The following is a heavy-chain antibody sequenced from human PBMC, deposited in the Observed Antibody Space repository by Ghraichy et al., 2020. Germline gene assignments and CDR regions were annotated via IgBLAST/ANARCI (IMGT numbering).Heavy chain of an antibody. CDR3: TKVGPKTTRLDWFDS. J-gene: IGHJ5*01. D-gene: IGHD1-1*01. Sequence: GGSLRLSCAASGFTFSTHSMNWVRQALGKGLEWVSLISGSGNSRYYADSVRGRFTTSRDNSNNPLYLERNSLRADDTAVYYCTKVGPKTTRLDWFDSWGQGTLVTVSS. CDR1: GFTFSTHS. V-gene: IGHV3-23*01. CDR2: ISGSGNSR.